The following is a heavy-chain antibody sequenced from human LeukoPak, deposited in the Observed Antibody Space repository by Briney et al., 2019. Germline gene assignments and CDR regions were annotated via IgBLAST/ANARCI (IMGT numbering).Heavy chain of an antibody. J-gene: IGHJ6*02. CDR3: ARGDLTTVTFMGIYYYYGMDV. CDR1: GDSISSYY. Sequence: PSETLSLTCTVSGDSISSYYWSWIRQPPGKGLEWIGYIYYSGSTNYNPSLKSRVTISVDTSKNQFSLKLSSVTAADTAVYYCARGDLTTVTFMGIYYYYGMDVWGQGTTVTVSS. CDR2: IYYSGST. D-gene: IGHD4-17*01. V-gene: IGHV4-59*12.